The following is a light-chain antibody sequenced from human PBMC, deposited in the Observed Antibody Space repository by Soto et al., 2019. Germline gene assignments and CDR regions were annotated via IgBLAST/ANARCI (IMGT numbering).Light chain of an antibody. CDR2: DAS. V-gene: IGKV1-5*01. CDR3: QHYNSCWT. CDR1: QSISSW. Sequence: DIQMTQSPSTLYASVGDRVTITCRASQSISSWLACYQQKPGKAPKLLIYDASSLESGVPSRFSVSRSGTEFTLTISSLHPDGFATYYCQHYNSCWTSGQGTKLEIK. J-gene: IGKJ2*01.